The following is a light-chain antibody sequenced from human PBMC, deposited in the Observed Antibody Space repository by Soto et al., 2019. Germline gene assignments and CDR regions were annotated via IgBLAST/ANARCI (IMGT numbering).Light chain of an antibody. CDR3: SSYTSSSTRV. Sequence: QSVLTQPASVSGSPGQSITISCTGTSSDVGGYNYVSWYQQHPGNAPKLMIYEVSNRPSGVSNRFSGSKSGNTASLTISGLQAEDVADYYCSSYTSSSTRVFGTGTKVTVL. CDR2: EVS. CDR1: SSDVGGYNY. J-gene: IGLJ1*01. V-gene: IGLV2-14*01.